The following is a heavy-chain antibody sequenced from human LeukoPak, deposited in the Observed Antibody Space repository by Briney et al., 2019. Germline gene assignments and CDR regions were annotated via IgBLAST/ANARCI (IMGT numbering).Heavy chain of an antibody. V-gene: IGHV4-59*01. CDR3: ARYGIRAYFDY. D-gene: IGHD4-17*01. J-gene: IGHJ4*02. CDR2: IYYSGST. CDR1: GGSISSYY. Sequence: SETLSLTCTVSGGSISSYYWSWIRQPPGKGLEWIGYIYYSGSTNYNPSLKSRVTISVDTSKNQFSLKLSSGTAADTAVYYCARYGIRAYFDYWGQGTLVTVSS.